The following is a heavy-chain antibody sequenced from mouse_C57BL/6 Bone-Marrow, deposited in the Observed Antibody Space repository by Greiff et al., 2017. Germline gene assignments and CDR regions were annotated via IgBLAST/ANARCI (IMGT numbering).Heavy chain of an antibody. Sequence: EVKVEESGPGLVKPSQSLSLTCSVTGYSITSGYYWNWIRQFPGNKLEWMGYISYDGSNNYNPSLKNRISITRDTSKNQFFLKLNSVTTEDTATYYCARRQPPGGQGTTLTVSS. J-gene: IGHJ2*01. D-gene: IGHD6-1*01. V-gene: IGHV3-6*01. CDR3: ARRQPP. CDR1: GYSITSGYY. CDR2: ISYDGSN.